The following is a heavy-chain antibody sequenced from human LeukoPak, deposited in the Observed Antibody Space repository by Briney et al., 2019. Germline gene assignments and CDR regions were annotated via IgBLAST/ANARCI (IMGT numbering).Heavy chain of an antibody. CDR1: GGSFSGYY. D-gene: IGHD5-18*01. CDR2: INHSGST. J-gene: IGHJ3*02. CDR3: AREDVDTAMDPLAFDI. Sequence: SETLSLTCAVYGGSFSGYYWSWIRQPPGKGLEWIGEINHSGSTNYNPSLKSRVTISVDTSKNQFSLKLSSVTAADTAVYYCAREDVDTAMDPLAFDIWGQGTMVTVSS. V-gene: IGHV4-34*01.